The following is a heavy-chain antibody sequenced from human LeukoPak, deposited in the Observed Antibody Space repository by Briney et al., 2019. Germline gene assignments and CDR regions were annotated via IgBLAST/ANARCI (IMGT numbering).Heavy chain of an antibody. Sequence: GGSLRLSCAASGFTFSKYSMSWVRQAPGQGLEWVSAITGSGGNTKYADSVKCRFTISRDNCMNTLYLQVNTLRAEDTAVYYCAKHYAGNSMGAFEIWGQGTMVTVSS. D-gene: IGHD4-23*01. V-gene: IGHV3-23*01. CDR3: AKHYAGNSMGAFEI. J-gene: IGHJ3*02. CDR2: ITGSGGNT. CDR1: GFTFSKYS.